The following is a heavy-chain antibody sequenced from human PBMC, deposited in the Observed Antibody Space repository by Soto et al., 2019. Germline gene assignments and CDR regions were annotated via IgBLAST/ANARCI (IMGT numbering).Heavy chain of an antibody. Sequence: DVQLVESGGGLIQPGESLRLSCAAFGLTISGKKYVAWVRHAPGKGLEWVSALYDGDGSFYADSVTGRFTTSSDSSKTTVYLQMNDLRPDGTAVYYCATWHDREPAFDVWGQGTTVTIPS. CDR2: LYDGDGS. CDR3: ATWHDREPAFDV. J-gene: IGHJ3*01. V-gene: IGHV3-53*01. D-gene: IGHD1-1*01. CDR1: GLTISGKKY.